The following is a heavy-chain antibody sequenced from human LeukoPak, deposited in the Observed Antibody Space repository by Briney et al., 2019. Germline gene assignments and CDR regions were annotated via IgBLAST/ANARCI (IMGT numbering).Heavy chain of an antibody. CDR2: IKQDGTDK. CDR1: GFSFSNHW. V-gene: IGHV3-7*01. Sequence: AGGSLRLSCAASGFSFSNHWMSWVRQAPGKGLEWVANIKQDGTDKYYVDSVKGRFTISRDNTKNSLYLQMNSLRAEDTAVYYCATTIEVAGTVLLRRPFDYWGQGTLVTVSS. D-gene: IGHD6-19*01. CDR3: ATTIEVAGTVLLRRPFDY. J-gene: IGHJ4*02.